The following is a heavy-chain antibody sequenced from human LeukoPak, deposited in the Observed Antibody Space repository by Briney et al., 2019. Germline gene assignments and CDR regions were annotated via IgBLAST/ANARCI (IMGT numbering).Heavy chain of an antibody. Sequence: GGSLRLSCVASGFTFDDYGMHWVRQAPGKGLEWVSGISWNSGSVGYADSVKGRFTISRDTAKNSLYLQMNSLRAEDTALYYCAKDIGLGVRYYGMDVWGQGTTVTVSS. CDR1: GFTFDDYG. CDR2: ISWNSGSV. D-gene: IGHD3-16*01. J-gene: IGHJ6*02. CDR3: AKDIGLGVRYYGMDV. V-gene: IGHV3-9*01.